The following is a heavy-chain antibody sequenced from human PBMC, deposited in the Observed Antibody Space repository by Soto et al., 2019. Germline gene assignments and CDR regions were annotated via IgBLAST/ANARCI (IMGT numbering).Heavy chain of an antibody. CDR2: ISSFNGNT. CDR1: GYTFTSSG. Sequence: ASVKVSCKASGYTFTSSGISWVRQAPGQGLEWMGWISSFNGNTNYARKVQGRVSMTTDTSASTTYMELRSLRSDDTAVYYCARGPRYCSRSTCFSGVTWFDPWGPG. V-gene: IGHV1-18*04. J-gene: IGHJ5*02. CDR3: ARGPRYCSRSTCFSGVTWFDP. D-gene: IGHD2-15*01.